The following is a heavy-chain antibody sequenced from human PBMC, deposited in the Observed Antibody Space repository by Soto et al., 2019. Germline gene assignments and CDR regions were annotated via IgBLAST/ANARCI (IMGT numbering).Heavy chain of an antibody. CDR1: GGSISNAFYY. V-gene: IGHV4-30-4*01. CDR2: VYNSGST. CDR3: ARGPSGDKVDY. D-gene: IGHD1-26*01. Sequence: QVQLQESGPGLVEPSQTLSLTCTVSGGSISNAFYYWRWIRQPPGKGLEWIGHVYNSGSTYSNPSLKSRVTISIDTSKTQFSRKLNSVTAADTAVYYCARGPSGDKVDYGGQGTLVTVSS. J-gene: IGHJ4*02.